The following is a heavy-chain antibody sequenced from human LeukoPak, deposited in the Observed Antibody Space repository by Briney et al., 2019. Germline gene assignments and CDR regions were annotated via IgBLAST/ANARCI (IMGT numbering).Heavy chain of an antibody. J-gene: IGHJ4*02. CDR1: GFTLSSYN. Sequence: GGSLRLSCAASGFTLSSYNMNWVRQAPGKGLKWVSYISSMSSAMYYADSVKGRFTISRDNAKNSLYLQMNSLRDEDTAVYYCARGYSRHFDYWGQGTLVTVSS. CDR3: ARGYSRHFDY. CDR2: ISSMSSAM. V-gene: IGHV3-48*02. D-gene: IGHD6-13*01.